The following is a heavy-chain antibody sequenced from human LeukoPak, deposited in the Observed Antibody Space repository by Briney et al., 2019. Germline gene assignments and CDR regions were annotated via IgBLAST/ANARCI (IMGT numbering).Heavy chain of an antibody. Sequence: SETLSLTCTVSGGSISSGSYYWSWIRQPAGKGLEWIGRIYTSGSTNYNPSLKSRVAISVDTSKNQFSLKLGSVTAADTAVYYCARAGMYYYDSSGYYFWFDPWGQGTLVTVSS. CDR3: ARAGMYYYDSSGYYFWFDP. J-gene: IGHJ5*02. D-gene: IGHD3-22*01. V-gene: IGHV4-61*02. CDR2: IYTSGST. CDR1: GGSISSGSYY.